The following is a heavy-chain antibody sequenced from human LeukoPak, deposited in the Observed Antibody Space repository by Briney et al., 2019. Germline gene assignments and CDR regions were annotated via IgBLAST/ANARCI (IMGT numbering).Heavy chain of an antibody. Sequence: GGSLRLSCAASGFTFSSYSMNWVRQAPGKGLEWVSYISSSGSTIYYADSVKGRFTISRDNSKNTLYLQMNSLRAEDTAVYYCARGEAVTTVYFDYWGQGTLVTVSS. D-gene: IGHD4-17*01. CDR3: ARGEAVTTVYFDY. CDR2: ISSSGSTI. J-gene: IGHJ4*02. CDR1: GFTFSSYS. V-gene: IGHV3-48*01.